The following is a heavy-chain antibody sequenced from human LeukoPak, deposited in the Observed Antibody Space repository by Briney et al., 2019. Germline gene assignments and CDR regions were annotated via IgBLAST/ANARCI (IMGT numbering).Heavy chain of an antibody. CDR2: IIPIFGTA. CDR3: ARANRESYYFHY. J-gene: IGHJ4*02. Sequence: SVKVSCKAYAGTFSSYAIRWVRQAPGQGLEWMGGIIPIFGTANYAQKFQGRVTITADESTSTAYMELSSLRSEDTAVYYCARANRESYYFHYWGQGTLVTVSS. D-gene: IGHD1-14*01. CDR1: AGTFSSYA. V-gene: IGHV1-69*13.